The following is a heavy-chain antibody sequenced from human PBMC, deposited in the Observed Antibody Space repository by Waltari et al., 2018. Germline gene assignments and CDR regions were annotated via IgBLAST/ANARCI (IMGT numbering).Heavy chain of an antibody. CDR1: GFTFSSYE. D-gene: IGHD3-9*01. V-gene: IGHV3-48*03. Sequence: EVQLVESGGGLVQPGGSLRLSCAASGFTFSSYEMNWVRQAPGTGLEWVSYISSSGSTIYYADSGKGRFTISRDKAKNSLYLQMTSLRAEDTAVYYCAREDPGLRYFDWVPGCDAFDIWGQGTMVTVSS. J-gene: IGHJ3*02. CDR2: ISSSGSTI. CDR3: AREDPGLRYFDWVPGCDAFDI.